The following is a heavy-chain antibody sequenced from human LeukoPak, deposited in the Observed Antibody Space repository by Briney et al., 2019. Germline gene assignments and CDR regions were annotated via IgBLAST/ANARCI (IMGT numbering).Heavy chain of an antibody. V-gene: IGHV4-59*08. D-gene: IGHD2-15*01. CDR2: IYYSGST. Sequence: PSETLSLTCTVSGGSISSYYWSWIRQPPGKGLEWIGYIYYSGSTNYNPSLKSRVTISVDTSKNQFSLKLSSVTAADTAVYYCARHDDCSGGSCYPDDWFDPWGQGTLVTVSS. CDR3: ARHDDCSGGSCYPDDWFDP. J-gene: IGHJ5*02. CDR1: GGSISSYY.